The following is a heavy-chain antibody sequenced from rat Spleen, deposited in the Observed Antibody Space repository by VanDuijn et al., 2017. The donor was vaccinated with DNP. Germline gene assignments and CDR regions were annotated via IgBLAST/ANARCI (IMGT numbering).Heavy chain of an antibody. D-gene: IGHD1-4*01. CDR3: VGRPPPTRGPFDY. Sequence: EVQLVESGGGPVQPGRSLKLSCVASGFIFSNYWMTWIRQAPGKGLEWVATISYDGSDTYYRDSMKGRFTISRDNAKSTLYLQMDSLRSEDTATYYCVGRPPPTRGPFDYWGQGVTVTVSS. V-gene: IGHV5-29*01. CDR2: ISYDGSDT. J-gene: IGHJ2*01. CDR1: GFIFSNYW.